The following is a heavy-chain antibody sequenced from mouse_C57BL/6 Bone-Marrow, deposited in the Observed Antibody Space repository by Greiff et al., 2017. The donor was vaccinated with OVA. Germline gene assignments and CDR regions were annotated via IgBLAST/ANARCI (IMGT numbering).Heavy chain of an antibody. V-gene: IGHV1-72*01. Sequence: QVQLQQPGTELVKPGASVKLSCKASGYTFTNYWMHWVKQRPGLGLEWIGRIDPNSGGTKYNEKFKSKATLTVDKPSSTAYMQLSSLTSEDSAVYYCARSLYYFFAYWGQGTLVTVSA. CDR3: ARSLYYFFAY. CDR2: IDPNSGGT. D-gene: IGHD1-1*01. J-gene: IGHJ3*01. CDR1: GYTFTNYW.